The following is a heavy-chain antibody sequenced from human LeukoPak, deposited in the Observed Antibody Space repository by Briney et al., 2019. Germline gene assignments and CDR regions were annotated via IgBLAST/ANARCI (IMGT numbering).Heavy chain of an antibody. D-gene: IGHD3-10*01. V-gene: IGHV3-48*03. Sequence: GGSLRLSCAASGFTFSSYEMNWVRQAPGKGLEWVSYISSSGSTIYYADSVKGRFTISRDNAKNPLYLQINSLRAEDTAVYSCARDFRFGEDYWGQGTLVTVSS. CDR2: ISSSGSTI. J-gene: IGHJ4*02. CDR3: ARDFRFGEDY. CDR1: GFTFSSYE.